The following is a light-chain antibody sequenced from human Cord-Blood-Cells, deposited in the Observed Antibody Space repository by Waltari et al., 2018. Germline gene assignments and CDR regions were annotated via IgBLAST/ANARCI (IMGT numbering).Light chain of an antibody. V-gene: IGKV3-15*01. J-gene: IGKJ3*01. CDR2: GAS. Sequence: EIVMTQSPATLSVSPGERATLSCRASQSVSSNLAWYQQKPGQAPRLLIYGASTRATGIPARFSGSGSGTEFTLTISSLQSEDFAVYYCQQYNNWPLTFGPGTK. CDR3: QQYNNWPLT. CDR1: QSVSSN.